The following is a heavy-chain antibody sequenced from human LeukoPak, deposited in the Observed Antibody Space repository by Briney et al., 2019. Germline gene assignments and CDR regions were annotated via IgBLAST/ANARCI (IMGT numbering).Heavy chain of an antibody. CDR3: ARVLAAAEFDY. Sequence: PSETLSLTCTIYGGSFSSYFWSWIRQHPGKGLEWIGYIYYSGSTYYNPSLKSRVTISVDTSKNQFSLKLSSVTAADTAVYYCARVLAAAEFDYWGQGTLVTVSS. D-gene: IGHD6-13*01. CDR1: GGSFSSYF. V-gene: IGHV4-59*06. J-gene: IGHJ4*02. CDR2: IYYSGST.